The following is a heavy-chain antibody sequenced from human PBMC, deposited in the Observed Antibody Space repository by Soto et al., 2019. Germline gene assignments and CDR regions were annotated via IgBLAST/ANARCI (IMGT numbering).Heavy chain of an antibody. V-gene: IGHV3-30*14. CDR1: GFTFSSYA. CDR3: ARDGFVAADGTLDY. CDR2: ISYDGSNK. J-gene: IGHJ4*02. D-gene: IGHD6-13*01. Sequence: GGSLRLSCAASGFTFSSYAMHWVRQAPGKGLEWVAVISYDGSNKYYADSVKGRFTISRDNSKNTLYLQMNSLRAEDTAVYYCARDGFVAADGTLDYWGQGTLVTVSS.